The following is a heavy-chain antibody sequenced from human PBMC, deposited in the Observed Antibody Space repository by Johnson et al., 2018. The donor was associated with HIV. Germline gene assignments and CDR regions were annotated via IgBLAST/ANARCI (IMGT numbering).Heavy chain of an antibody. CDR2: IGTDGDT. V-gene: IGHV3-13*01. CDR3: ARDGMAATKANI. D-gene: IGHD1-14*01. Sequence: VQLVESGGGVVQPGGSLRLSCAASGFTFSGSAMHWVRQATGKGLEWVSAIGTDGDTYYLGYVKGRFTISRDNSKNTLYLQMNSLRAEDTAVYYCARDGMAATKANIWGQGTMVTVSS. CDR1: GFTFSGSA. J-gene: IGHJ3*02.